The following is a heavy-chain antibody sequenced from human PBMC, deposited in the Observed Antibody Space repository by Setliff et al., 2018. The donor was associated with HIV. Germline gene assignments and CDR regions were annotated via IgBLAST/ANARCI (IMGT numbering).Heavy chain of an antibody. V-gene: IGHV5-51*01. Sequence: GESLKXXXKGSGYSFNSHWIGWVRQMPGKSLAWWGIIFPGYSDPRYNXSFEGXXXXXADKPISTASLQWSSLQASXAAIYYCXRQXXXGRWGDSWGXGAQVTVSS. CDR1: GYSFNSHW. CDR3: XRQXXXGRWGDS. D-gene: IGHD3-16*01. CDR2: IFPGYSDP. J-gene: IGHJ4*02.